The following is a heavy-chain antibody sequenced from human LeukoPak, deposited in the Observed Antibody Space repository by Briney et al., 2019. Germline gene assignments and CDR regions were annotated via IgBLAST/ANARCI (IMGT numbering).Heavy chain of an antibody. V-gene: IGHV1-2*02. D-gene: IGHD3-10*01. CDR2: IDLNSGGT. CDR3: ARGRGTTMVREVITNYFDL. CDR1: GYTFTAHY. J-gene: IGHJ2*01. Sequence: ASVKVSCRASGYTFTAHYIHWVRQAPGQGLEWMGWIDLNSGGTNYAQKFLGSVTMTGDTSINTAFMELSRLRSDDTAIYYCARGRGTTMVREVITNYFDLWGRGSLVTVSS.